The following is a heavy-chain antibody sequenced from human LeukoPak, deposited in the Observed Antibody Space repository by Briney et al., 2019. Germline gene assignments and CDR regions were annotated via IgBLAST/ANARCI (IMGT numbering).Heavy chain of an antibody. J-gene: IGHJ5*02. D-gene: IGHD2-21*02. Sequence: ASVKVSCKASGYTFTGYYMHWVRQAPGQGLEWMGGIIPIFGTANYAQKFQGRVTITADESTSTAYMELSSLRSEDTAVYYCARAADYWFDPWGQGTLVTVSS. CDR2: IIPIFGTA. V-gene: IGHV1-69*13. CDR1: GYTFTGYY. CDR3: ARAADYWFDP.